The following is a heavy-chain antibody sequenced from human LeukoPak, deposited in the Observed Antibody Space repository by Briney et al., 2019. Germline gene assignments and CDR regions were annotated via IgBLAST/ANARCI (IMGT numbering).Heavy chain of an antibody. CDR1: GFTFSSYA. CDR2: ISGSGGST. CDR3: AKDPGNNDDYVWGSYRPRTDY. Sequence: QPGGSLRLSCAASGFTFSSYAMSWVRQAPGKGLEWVSAISGSGGSTYYADSVKGRFTISRDNSKNTLYLQMNRLRAEDTAVYYCAKDPGNNDDYVWGSYRPRTDYWGQGTLVTVSS. J-gene: IGHJ4*02. D-gene: IGHD3-16*02. V-gene: IGHV3-23*01.